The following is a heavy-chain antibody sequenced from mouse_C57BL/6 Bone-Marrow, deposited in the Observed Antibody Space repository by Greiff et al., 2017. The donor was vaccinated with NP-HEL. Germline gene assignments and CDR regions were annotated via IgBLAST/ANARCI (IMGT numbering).Heavy chain of an antibody. J-gene: IGHJ1*03. V-gene: IGHV3-6*01. CDR2: ISYDGSN. Sequence: EVKLMESGPGLVKPSQSLSLTCSVTGYSITSGYYWNWIRQFPGNKLEWMGYISYDGSNNSNPSLKNRISITRDTSKNQFFLKLNSVTTEDTATYYCARGYYSNPWYFDVWGTGTTVTVSS. CDR3: ARGYYSNPWYFDV. CDR1: GYSITSGYY. D-gene: IGHD2-5*01.